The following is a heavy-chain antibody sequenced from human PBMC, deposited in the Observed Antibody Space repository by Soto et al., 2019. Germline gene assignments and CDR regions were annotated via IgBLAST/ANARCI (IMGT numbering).Heavy chain of an antibody. V-gene: IGHV3-23*01. J-gene: IGHJ4*02. CDR1: GFTFSSHA. CDR2: VRGSGTTT. Sequence: EVQLLESGGGLVQPGGSLRLSCAASGFTFSSHAMSWVRQAPGQGLQWVSSVRGSGTTTYYADSVRGRFTISRDNSNNTLYLQMNSLSAEDTALYFCAKLASDSGDYGGFDYWGQGTLVTVSS. CDR3: AKLASDSGDYGGFDY. D-gene: IGHD4-17*01.